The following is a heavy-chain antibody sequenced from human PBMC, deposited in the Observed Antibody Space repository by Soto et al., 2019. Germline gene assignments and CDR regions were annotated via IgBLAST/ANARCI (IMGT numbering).Heavy chain of an antibody. V-gene: IGHV1-18*01. J-gene: IGHJ4*02. D-gene: IGHD1-20*01. Sequence: ASVKVSCKASGYTFTSYGISWMRQAPGQGLEWMGWISAYNGNTNYAQKLQGRVTMTTDTSTSTAYMELRSLRSDDTAVYYCARDRTNWNEFDYWGQGTLVTVSS. CDR3: ARDRTNWNEFDY. CDR2: ISAYNGNT. CDR1: GYTFTSYG.